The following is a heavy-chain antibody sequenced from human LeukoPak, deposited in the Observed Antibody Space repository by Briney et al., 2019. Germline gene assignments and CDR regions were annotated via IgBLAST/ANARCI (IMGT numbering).Heavy chain of an antibody. CDR1: GGTFSSYA. CDR2: SIPIFGTA. J-gene: IGHJ6*04. CDR3: ARPTDSSSKDYYGMDV. D-gene: IGHD6-13*01. V-gene: IGHV1-69*01. Sequence: ASVKVSCKASGGTFSSYAISWVRQAPGQGLEWMGGSIPIFGTANYAQKFQGRVTITADESTSTAYMELSSLRSEDTAVYYCARPTDSSSKDYYGMDVWGKGTTVTVSS.